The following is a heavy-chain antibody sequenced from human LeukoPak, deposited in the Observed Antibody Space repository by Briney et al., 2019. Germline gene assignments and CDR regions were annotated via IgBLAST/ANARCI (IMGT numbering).Heavy chain of an antibody. CDR2: IVPVLEAT. CDR3: AREGDVFGPFDS. D-gene: IGHD3-16*01. Sequence: ASVKVSCKASGNTFSSYAISWVRQAPGQGLEWLGRIVPVLEATKYSQKLEGRVTITADKSTVTAYMEVNDLRPDDTAVYYCAREGDVFGPFDSWGQGTLVTVSS. J-gene: IGHJ4*02. V-gene: IGHV1-69*04. CDR1: GNTFSSYA.